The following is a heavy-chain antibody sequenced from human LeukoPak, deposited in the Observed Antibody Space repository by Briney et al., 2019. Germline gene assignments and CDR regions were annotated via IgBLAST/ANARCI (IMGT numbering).Heavy chain of an antibody. CDR2: IIPIFGTA. V-gene: IGHV1-69*06. CDR3: AIDERPKGLYYFDY. CDR1: GYTFTSYG. J-gene: IGHJ4*02. Sequence: SVKVSCKASGYTFTSYGISWVRQAPGQGLEWMGGIIPIFGTANYAQKFQGRVTITADKSTSTAYMELSSLRSEDTAVYYCAIDERPKGLYYFDYWGQGTLVTVSS.